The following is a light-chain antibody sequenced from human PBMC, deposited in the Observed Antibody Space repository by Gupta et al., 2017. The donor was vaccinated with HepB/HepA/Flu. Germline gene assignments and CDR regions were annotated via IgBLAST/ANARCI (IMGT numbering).Light chain of an antibody. CDR2: QDS. CDR1: ILRDQY. CDR3: QACASSTAAV. J-gene: IGLJ2*01. Sequence: SSELTQPPSASVSPGQPASLICSGDILRDQYACWYQQKPGQSPVLVIYQDSKRPTGIPARFSGSNSGNTATLTISGAEDVDEADYYCQACASSTAAVFGGGTKLTVL. V-gene: IGLV3-1*01.